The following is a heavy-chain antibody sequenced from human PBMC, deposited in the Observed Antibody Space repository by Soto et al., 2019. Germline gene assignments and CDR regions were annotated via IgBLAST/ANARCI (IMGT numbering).Heavy chain of an antibody. CDR1: GYTFTSYA. J-gene: IGHJ5*02. D-gene: IGHD6-13*01. CDR3: ARDRHQLNWFDP. CDR2: INAGDGNT. V-gene: IGHV1-3*05. Sequence: QVQLVQSGAEEKKPGASVKGSCKASGYTFTSYAMHWVRQAPGQRLEWMGWINAGDGNTKYSQKFQGRVTITRDTSASTAYMELSSLRSEDTAVYYCARDRHQLNWFDPWGQGTLVTVSS.